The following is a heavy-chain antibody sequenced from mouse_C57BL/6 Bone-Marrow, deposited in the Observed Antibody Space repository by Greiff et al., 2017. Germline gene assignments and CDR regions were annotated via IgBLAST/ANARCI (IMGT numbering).Heavy chain of an antibody. CDR1: GFSLTSYG. D-gene: IGHD1-1*01. V-gene: IGHV2-2*01. Sequence: VQLQQSGPGLVQPSQSLSITCTVSGFSLTSYGVHWVRQSPGKGLEWLGEIWSGGSTDYNASFISRLSISKDNSKSQVSFKMNSLQADDTAIYYCARSLITTVGAQGYFYVWGTGTTVTVSS. CDR2: IWSGGST. CDR3: ARSLITTVGAQGYFYV. J-gene: IGHJ1*03.